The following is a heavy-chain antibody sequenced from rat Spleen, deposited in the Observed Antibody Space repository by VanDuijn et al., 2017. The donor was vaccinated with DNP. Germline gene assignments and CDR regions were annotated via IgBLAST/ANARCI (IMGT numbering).Heavy chain of an antibody. D-gene: IGHD4-2*01. V-gene: IGHV5-46*01. Sequence: EVQLVESGGGLVQPGRSMKLSCAASGFTFSDFPMAWVRQAPTKGLEWFATISTSGGGTYYRDSVKGRLTISRDNAENTLYLQMNSLRSEDTATYYCTRATGFDYWGQGVLVTVSS. CDR1: GFTFSDFP. CDR2: ISTSGGGT. J-gene: IGHJ2*01. CDR3: TRATGFDY.